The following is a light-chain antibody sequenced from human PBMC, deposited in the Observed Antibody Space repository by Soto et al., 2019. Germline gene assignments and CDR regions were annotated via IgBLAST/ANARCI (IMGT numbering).Light chain of an antibody. Sequence: QSVLTQPASVSGSPGQSITISCTGTSSDVGAYDFVSWYQQHPDTAPKLMIYEVRGRPSGVSNRFSGSKSFNTATLTISGLQAEDEADYYCSSHTTRNTRVFGTGTKLTVL. CDR3: SSHTTRNTRV. J-gene: IGLJ1*01. CDR2: EVR. V-gene: IGLV2-14*03. CDR1: SSDVGAYDF.